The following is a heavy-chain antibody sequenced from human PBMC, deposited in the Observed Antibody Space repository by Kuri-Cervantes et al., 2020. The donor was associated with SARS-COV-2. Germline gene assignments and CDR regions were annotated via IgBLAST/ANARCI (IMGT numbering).Heavy chain of an antibody. Sequence: SETLSLTCTVSGDSITIYYWSWIRQSPGKGLEWIGYTSETGGTNYNPSLKSRVTVSVDISKNQFSLKMNSVNAADTAVYYCARGTTPVYVSGPLWFHLDLWGQGTLVTVSS. CDR3: ARGTTPVYVSGPLWFHLDL. V-gene: IGHV4-59*01. J-gene: IGHJ5*02. CDR2: TSETGGT. CDR1: GDSITIYY. D-gene: IGHD3-10*01.